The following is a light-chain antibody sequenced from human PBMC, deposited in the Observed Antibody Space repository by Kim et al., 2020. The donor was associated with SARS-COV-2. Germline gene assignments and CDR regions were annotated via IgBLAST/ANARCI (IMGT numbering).Light chain of an antibody. V-gene: IGLV3-25*03. Sequence: VSPGQTARITCSGDALPKHYAYWYQQKSGQAPVLVIYKDDERPSGIPERFSASTAGTTVTLTISGVQAEDEADYYCQSADNSGDYVFGGGTQLTVL. J-gene: IGLJ3*02. CDR1: ALPKHY. CDR3: QSADNSGDYV. CDR2: KDD.